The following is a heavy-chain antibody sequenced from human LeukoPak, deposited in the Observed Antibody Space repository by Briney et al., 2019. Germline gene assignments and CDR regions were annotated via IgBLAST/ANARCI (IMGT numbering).Heavy chain of an antibody. Sequence: GGSLRLSCEASGFTFSSYSMNWVRQAPGKGLEWIAYISSFSGTIYYADSVKGRFTISRDNAKNSLYLQMNSLRAEDTAVYYCARASVGDSSSFDYWGQGTLVTVSS. J-gene: IGHJ4*02. V-gene: IGHV3-48*01. CDR2: ISSFSGTI. CDR3: ARASVGDSSSFDY. D-gene: IGHD6-13*01. CDR1: GFTFSSYS.